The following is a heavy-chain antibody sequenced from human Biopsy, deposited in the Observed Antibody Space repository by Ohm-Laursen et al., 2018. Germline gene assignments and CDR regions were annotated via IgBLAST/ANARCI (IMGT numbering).Heavy chain of an antibody. V-gene: IGHV1-8*01. J-gene: IGHJ5*02. Sequence: SVKVSCKASGYSFSTYDVNWVRQARGQGLEWMGWMIPSSGKAGYAQRFQGRVTLTMNTSISTAYMELSGLRSEDTAVYFCARGYSRRVSIFEASIYWFDTWGQGTLVTVSS. CDR3: ARGYSRRVSIFEASIYWFDT. CDR2: MIPSSGKA. CDR1: GYSFSTYD. D-gene: IGHD6-6*01.